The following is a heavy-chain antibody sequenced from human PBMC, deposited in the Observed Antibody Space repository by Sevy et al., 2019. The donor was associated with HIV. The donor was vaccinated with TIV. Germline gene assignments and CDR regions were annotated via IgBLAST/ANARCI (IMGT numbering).Heavy chain of an antibody. V-gene: IGHV3-7*01. CDR1: GFTLNNYW. CDR3: VRAIAADGSF. J-gene: IGHJ4*02. D-gene: IGHD6-13*01. CDR2: IKQDGSVK. Sequence: GGSLRLSCAASGFTLNNYWMNWVRQAPGKGLEWVANIKQDGSVKYYVDSVKGRFTISRDNARNLVFLLMNSLRVEDTALYYCVRAIAADGSFWGQGTLVTVSS.